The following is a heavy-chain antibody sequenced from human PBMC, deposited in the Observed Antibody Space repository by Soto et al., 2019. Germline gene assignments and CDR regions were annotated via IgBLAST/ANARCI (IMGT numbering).Heavy chain of an antibody. CDR2: INSDGSST. D-gene: IGHD3-22*01. J-gene: IGHJ3*02. CDR3: ARGTIYYRDAFDI. V-gene: IGHV3-74*01. Sequence: GGSLRLSCAASGFTFSSNWMHWVRQAPGKGLVWVSRINSDGSSTSYADSVKGRFTISRDNAKNTLYLQMNSLRAEDTAVYYCARGTIYYRDAFDIWGQGTMVTVSS. CDR1: GFTFSSNW.